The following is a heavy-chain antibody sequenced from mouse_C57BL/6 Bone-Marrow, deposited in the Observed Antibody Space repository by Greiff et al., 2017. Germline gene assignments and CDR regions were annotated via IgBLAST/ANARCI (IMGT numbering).Heavy chain of an antibody. J-gene: IGHJ4*01. CDR3: ARTSFYAMDY. Sequence: VQGVESGAELVKPGASVKISCKASGYAFSSYWMNWVKQRPGKGLEWIGQIYPGDGDTNYNGKFKGKATLTADKSSSTAYMQHSSLTSEDSAVYFCARTSFYAMDYWGQGTSVTVSS. V-gene: IGHV1-80*01. CDR1: GYAFSSYW. CDR2: IYPGDGDT.